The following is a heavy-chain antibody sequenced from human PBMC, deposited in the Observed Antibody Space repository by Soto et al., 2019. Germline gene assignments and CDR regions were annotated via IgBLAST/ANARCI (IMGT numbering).Heavy chain of an antibody. V-gene: IGHV3-30-3*01. D-gene: IGHD2-2*02. J-gene: IGHJ3*02. CDR1: GFTFSRYA. CDR3: ARVSLGYQLLYAFDI. Sequence: GGSLRLSCVVSGFTFSRYAMHWVRQAPGKGLEWVAVISYDGSNKYYADSVKGRFTISRDNSKNTLYLQMNSLRAEDTAVYHCARVSLGYQLLYAFDIWGQGTMVTVSS. CDR2: ISYDGSNK.